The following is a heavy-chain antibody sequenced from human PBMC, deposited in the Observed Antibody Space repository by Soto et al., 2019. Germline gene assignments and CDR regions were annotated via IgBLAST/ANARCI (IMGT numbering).Heavy chain of an antibody. CDR3: AGRLTTAASLDY. Sequence: VQLVESGGGLIQPGGSLRLSCAASGLSVSNNHMTWVRQAPGKGLEWVSLIHGGGSAYYADSVKGRFTIYRDNSKNTLYLQMDSLRAEDTAIYYCAGRLTTAASLDYWGQGTLVTVSS. V-gene: IGHV3-53*01. J-gene: IGHJ4*02. D-gene: IGHD1-1*01. CDR1: GLSVSNNH. CDR2: IHGGGSA.